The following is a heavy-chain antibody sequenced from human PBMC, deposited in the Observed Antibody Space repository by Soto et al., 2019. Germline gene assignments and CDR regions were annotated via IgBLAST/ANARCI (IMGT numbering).Heavy chain of an antibody. CDR3: TRDARGPISESYYDS. J-gene: IGHJ4*02. CDR1: GSTLTDYV. D-gene: IGHD3-10*01. V-gene: IGHV1-18*04. Sequence: QLQLVQSGTEVQKVGASVKVSCKVAGSTLTDYVFTWVRQAPGQGLEWVGWISGYNGNRDSAEKFNGRVTMTTDTTISTVYMELTSLRSDDTTVYFWTRDARGPISESYYDSWGQGTLVIVS. CDR2: ISGYNGNR.